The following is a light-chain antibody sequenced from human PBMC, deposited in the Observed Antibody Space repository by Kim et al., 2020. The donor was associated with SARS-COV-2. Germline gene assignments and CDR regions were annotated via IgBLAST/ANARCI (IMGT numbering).Light chain of an antibody. CDR1: QSVTKY. J-gene: IGKJ5*01. CDR2: DTS. CDR3: QQRANWPPIT. Sequence: SPGERATLACRASQSVTKYFAWYQQRPGQAPRLLIYDTSNRATGVPARFSGSGFGTDFTLTISSLEPEDFAVYYGQQRANWPPITFGQGTRLEIK. V-gene: IGKV3-11*01.